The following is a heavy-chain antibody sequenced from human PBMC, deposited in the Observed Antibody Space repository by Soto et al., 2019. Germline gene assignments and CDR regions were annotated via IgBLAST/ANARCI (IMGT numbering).Heavy chain of an antibody. CDR2: INTNGGST. D-gene: IGHD1-26*01. CDR3: ANDPRVGASAAEYFQH. J-gene: IGHJ1*01. Sequence: EVQLLESGGGLVQPGGSLRLSCAASGFTLSIYAMTWVRQAPGKGLEWVSSINTNGGSTFYADSVKGRFTISRDHSENTVYLQMNSLRVEDTAIYYCANDPRVGASAAEYFQHWGQGTLVSVSS. V-gene: IGHV3-23*01. CDR1: GFTLSIYA.